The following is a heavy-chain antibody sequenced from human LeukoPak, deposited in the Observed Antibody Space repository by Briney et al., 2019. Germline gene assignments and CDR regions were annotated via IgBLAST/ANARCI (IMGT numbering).Heavy chain of an antibody. J-gene: IGHJ5*02. CDR1: GGSISSYY. Sequence: SETPSLTCTVSGGSISSYYWSWIRQPPGKGLEWIGYIYYSGSTNYNPSLKSRVTISVDTSKNQFSLKLSSVTAADTAVYYCARDEIYSYGSRWFDPWGQGTLVTVSS. CDR2: IYYSGST. CDR3: ARDEIYSYGSRWFDP. D-gene: IGHD5-18*01. V-gene: IGHV4-59*01.